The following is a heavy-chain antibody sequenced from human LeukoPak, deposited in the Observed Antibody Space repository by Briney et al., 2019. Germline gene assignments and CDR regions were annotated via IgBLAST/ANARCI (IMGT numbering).Heavy chain of an antibody. CDR3: ARVDAVVVAATLGYYYGMDV. CDR1: GFTFSSYG. Sequence: HPGRSLRLSCAASGFTFSSYGTHWVRQAPGKGLEWVSVIWYDGGNKYYADSVKSRFTISKDNSKNTLYLQMNSLRAENTAVYYCARVDAVVVAATLGYYYGMDVWGQGTTVTVSS. V-gene: IGHV3-33*01. D-gene: IGHD2-15*01. CDR2: IWYDGGNK. J-gene: IGHJ6*02.